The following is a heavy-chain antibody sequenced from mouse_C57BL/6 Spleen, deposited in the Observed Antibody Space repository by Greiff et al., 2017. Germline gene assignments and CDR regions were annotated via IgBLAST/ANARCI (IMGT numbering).Heavy chain of an antibody. CDR2: IYPGDGDT. CDR3: ARDGSSYLDAMDY. Sequence: QVQLQQSGPELVKPGASVKISCKASGYAFSSSWMNWVKQRPGKGLEWIGRIYPGDGDTNYNGKFKGKATLTADKSSSTAYMQLSSLTSEDSAVXFCARDGSSYLDAMDYWGQGTSVTVSS. D-gene: IGHD1-1*01. CDR1: GYAFSSSW. V-gene: IGHV1-82*01. J-gene: IGHJ4*01.